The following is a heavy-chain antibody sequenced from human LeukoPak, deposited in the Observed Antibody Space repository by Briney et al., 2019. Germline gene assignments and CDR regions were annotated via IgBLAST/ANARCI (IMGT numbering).Heavy chain of an antibody. D-gene: IGHD2-15*01. CDR3: ARESPCSGDGCHARLDY. V-gene: IGHV1-3*01. Sequence: GASVKVSCKASGYTFTNYAIHWVRQAPGQRLEWMGWVNAGNGNTKYSQKLQGRVTIIRDTSASTAYMELSSLRTEDTAVYYCARESPCSGDGCHARLDYWGQGTLVTVSS. CDR1: GYTFTNYA. CDR2: VNAGNGNT. J-gene: IGHJ4*02.